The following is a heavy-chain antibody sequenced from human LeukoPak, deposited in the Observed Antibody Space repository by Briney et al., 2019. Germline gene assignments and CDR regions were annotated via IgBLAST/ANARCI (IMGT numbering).Heavy chain of an antibody. CDR2: ISSSSSYI. J-gene: IGHJ6*03. CDR1: GFTFSSYS. CDR3: ARDGSREDYYMDV. D-gene: IGHD1-26*01. V-gene: IGHV3-21*01. Sequence: PGGSLRLSCAASGFTFSSYSMNWVRQAPGKGLEWVSSISSSSSYIYYADSVKGRFTISRDNAKNSLYLQMNSLRAEDTAVYYCARDGSREDYYMDVWGKGTTVPVSS.